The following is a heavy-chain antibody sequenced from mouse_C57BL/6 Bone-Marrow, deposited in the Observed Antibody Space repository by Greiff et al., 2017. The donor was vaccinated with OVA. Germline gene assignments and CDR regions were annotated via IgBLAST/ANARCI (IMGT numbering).Heavy chain of an antibody. CDR3: TRDLYDCDGSWFAY. D-gene: IGHD2-4*01. CDR2: ISSGGDYI. CDR1: GFTFSSYA. Sequence: DVMLVESGEGLVKPGGSLKLSCAASGFTFSSYAMSWVRQTPEKRLEWVAYISSGGDYIYYADTVKGRFTISRDNARNTLYLQMSSLKSEDTAMYYCTRDLYDCDGSWFAYWGKGTLVTVSA. V-gene: IGHV5-9-1*02. J-gene: IGHJ3*01.